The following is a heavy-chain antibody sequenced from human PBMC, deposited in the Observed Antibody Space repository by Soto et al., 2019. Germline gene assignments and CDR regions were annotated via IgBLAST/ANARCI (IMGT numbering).Heavy chain of an antibody. CDR2: INHSGST. CDR3: ARRRGYSYGYNY. V-gene: IGHV4-34*01. Sequence: SETLSLTCAVYGGSFSGYYWSWIRQPPGKGLEWIGEINHSGSTNYNPSLKSRVTISVDTSKNQFSLKLSSVTAADTAVYYCARRRGYSYGYNYWGQGTLVTVSS. D-gene: IGHD5-18*01. J-gene: IGHJ4*02. CDR1: GGSFSGYY.